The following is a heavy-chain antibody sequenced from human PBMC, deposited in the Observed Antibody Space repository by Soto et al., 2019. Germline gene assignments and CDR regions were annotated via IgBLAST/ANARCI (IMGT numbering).Heavy chain of an antibody. D-gene: IGHD2-15*01. J-gene: IGHJ5*02. CDR1: EFSLSTSGVG. CDR3: AHVGMVAATDSNWFDP. CDR2: IYWNDDR. Sequence: SGPTLVKPTQTLTLTCTFSEFSLSTSGVGVGWIRQPPGKALEWLALIYWNDDRRYSPSLKSRLTITKDTSKNQVVLTMTKMDPVDTATYYCAHVGMVAATDSNWFDPWGQGTLVTVSS. V-gene: IGHV2-5*01.